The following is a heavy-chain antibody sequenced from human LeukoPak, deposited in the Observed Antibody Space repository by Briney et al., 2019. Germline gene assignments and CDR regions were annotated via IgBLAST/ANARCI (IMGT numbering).Heavy chain of an antibody. J-gene: IGHJ6*02. D-gene: IGHD2-15*01. CDR1: GFTFSSYA. Sequence: GGSLRLSCAASGFTFSSYAMSWVREAPGKGLEWVSVISVSGGRTSYADSVKGRFTVSRDNSKNTLFLQMNSLRAEDTAVYYCARDCSGGSCYSETQYYYYYGMDVWGQGTTVTVSS. CDR2: ISVSGGRT. CDR3: ARDCSGGSCYSETQYYYYYGMDV. V-gene: IGHV3-23*01.